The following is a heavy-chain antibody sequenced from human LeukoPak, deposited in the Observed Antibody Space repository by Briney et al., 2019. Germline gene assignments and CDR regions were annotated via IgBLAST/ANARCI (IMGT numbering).Heavy chain of an antibody. V-gene: IGHV4-31*03. CDR1: GGSISSGGCY. Sequence: SETLSLTCTVCGGSISSGGCYWSWIRQHPGKGLEWIGYIYYSGSTYYNPSLKSRVTISVDTSKNQFSLKLSSVTAADTAVYYCAKCLMVRNPNWFDPWGQGTLVTVSS. D-gene: IGHD3-10*01. CDR3: AKCLMVRNPNWFDP. J-gene: IGHJ5*02. CDR2: IYYSGST.